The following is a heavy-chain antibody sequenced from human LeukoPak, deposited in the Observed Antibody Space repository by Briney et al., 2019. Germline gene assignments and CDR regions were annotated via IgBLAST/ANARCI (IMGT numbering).Heavy chain of an antibody. D-gene: IGHD4-17*01. CDR1: GGSISSYY. J-gene: IGHJ3*02. CDR3: ARLDYGDSDAFDI. CDR2: IYYSGST. Sequence: SETLSLTCTVSGGSISSYYWSWIRQPPGKGLEWIGYIYYSGSTNYNPSLKSRVTISVDTSKNQFSLKLSSVTAADTAVYYCARLDYGDSDAFDIWGQGTMVTVSS. V-gene: IGHV4-59*08.